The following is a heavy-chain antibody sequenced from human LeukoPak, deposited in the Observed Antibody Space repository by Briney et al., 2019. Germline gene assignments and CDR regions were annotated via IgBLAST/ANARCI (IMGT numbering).Heavy chain of an antibody. CDR3: ARGRRDTAMIIDYYYYYMDV. CDR2: IYYSGST. D-gene: IGHD5-18*01. V-gene: IGHV4-59*01. CDR1: GGSISSYY. Sequence: SETLSLTCTVSGGSISSYYWSWIRQPPGKGLEWIGYIYYSGSTNYNPSLKSRVTISVDTSKNQYSLKLSSVTAADTAVYYCARGRRDTAMIIDYYYYYMDVWGKGTTVTISS. J-gene: IGHJ6*03.